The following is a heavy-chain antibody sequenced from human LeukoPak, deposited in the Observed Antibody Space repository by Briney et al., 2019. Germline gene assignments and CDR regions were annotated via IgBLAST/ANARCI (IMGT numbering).Heavy chain of an antibody. CDR3: ARTNTDSSGYYTSYYFDY. J-gene: IGHJ4*02. V-gene: IGHV1-69*04. Sequence: SVKVSCKASGGTFSSYAISWVRQAPGQGLEWMGRIVPILGIANYAQKFQGRVTITADKSTSTAYMELSSLRSEDTAVYYCARTNTDSSGYYTSYYFDYWGQGTLVTVSS. CDR1: GGTFSSYA. CDR2: IVPILGIA. D-gene: IGHD3-22*01.